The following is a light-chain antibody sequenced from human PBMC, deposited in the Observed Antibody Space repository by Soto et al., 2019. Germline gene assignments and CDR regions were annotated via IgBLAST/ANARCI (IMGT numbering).Light chain of an antibody. Sequence: EIVLTQSPFTLSLSPGQRATLSFMASQSISSNFLAWYQQKPGQAPRLLIYATSSRATGIPGRFSGSGSGKDFTLTISRLEPEDFAVYYCKQYSSSWKFGQGTKVDIK. CDR2: ATS. CDR3: KQYSSSWK. V-gene: IGKV3-20*01. J-gene: IGKJ1*01. CDR1: QSISSNF.